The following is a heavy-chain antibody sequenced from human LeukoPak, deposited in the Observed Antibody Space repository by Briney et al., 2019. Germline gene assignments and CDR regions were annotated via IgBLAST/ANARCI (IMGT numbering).Heavy chain of an antibody. Sequence: PGGSLRLSCAASGFTFSIYWMSWVRQAPGKGLEWVANIKTDGSEKYYVDSVKGRFAISRDNAKNSLYLQMNSLRAEDTAVCYCARVGENWGSIDWYFDLWGRGTLVTVSS. D-gene: IGHD7-27*01. CDR2: IKTDGSEK. CDR3: ARVGENWGSIDWYFDL. J-gene: IGHJ2*01. CDR1: GFTFSIYW. V-gene: IGHV3-7*01.